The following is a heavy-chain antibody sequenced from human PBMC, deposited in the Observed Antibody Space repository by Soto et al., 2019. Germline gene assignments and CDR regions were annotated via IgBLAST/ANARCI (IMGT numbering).Heavy chain of an antibody. Sequence: QVQLVESGGGLVKPGGSLRLSCAASGFTCSDYYMSWIRQAAGKGLEWVSYISSSGSTIYYADSVKGRFTISRDNAKNSLYLQVNSLRAEDTAVYYCARDGDDIVLVPAAPVDCWGQGTLVTVSS. CDR3: ARDGDDIVLVPAAPVDC. CDR1: GFTCSDYY. CDR2: ISSSGSTI. J-gene: IGHJ4*02. V-gene: IGHV3-11*01. D-gene: IGHD2-2*01.